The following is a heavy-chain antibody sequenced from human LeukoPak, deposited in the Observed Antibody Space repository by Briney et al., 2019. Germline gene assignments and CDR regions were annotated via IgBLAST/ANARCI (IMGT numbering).Heavy chain of an antibody. CDR3: AMYGSGRITNY. CDR2: IRSNGATA. D-gene: IGHD3-10*01. J-gene: IGHJ4*02. Sequence: GGSLRLSCAASGFSFSSFAMTWVRQAPGKGLEWVSTIRSNGATAYNADSVKGRFTISRDNSKNTVYLQMNSLRAEDTAVYYCAMYGSGRITNYWGQGTLVTVSS. CDR1: GFSFSSFA. V-gene: IGHV3-23*01.